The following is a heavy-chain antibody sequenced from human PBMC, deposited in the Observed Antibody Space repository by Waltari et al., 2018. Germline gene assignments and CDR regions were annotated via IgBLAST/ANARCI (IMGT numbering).Heavy chain of an antibody. CDR1: SGALSSSEYY. D-gene: IGHD3-16*02. V-gene: IGHV4-39*07. Sequence: QLQLQESGPGLVKPSETLSLTCPVPSGALSSSEYYWGCIRQPPGKGLEWMGSIYYSGNTYYNPSLKNRVTISVDTSKNQFSLKVTSVTAADTAVYYCAKVWKNYRTDYWGQGTLVTVSS. J-gene: IGHJ4*02. CDR3: AKVWKNYRTDY. CDR2: IYYSGNT.